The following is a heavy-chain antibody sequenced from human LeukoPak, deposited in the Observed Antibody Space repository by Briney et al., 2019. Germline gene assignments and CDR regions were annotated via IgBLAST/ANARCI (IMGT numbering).Heavy chain of an antibody. D-gene: IGHD1-1*01. V-gene: IGHV1-46*01. CDR2: INPSSGST. CDR1: GYTFTSHY. J-gene: IGHJ4*02. CDR3: ARESDTGKDFDH. Sequence: ASVKVSCKASGYTFTSHYMHLVRQAPGQGLEWMGMINPSSGSTSYAQKFQGRVTMTRGTSTSTVFMELSSLKSEDTALYYCARESDTGKDFDHWGQGTLVTVSS.